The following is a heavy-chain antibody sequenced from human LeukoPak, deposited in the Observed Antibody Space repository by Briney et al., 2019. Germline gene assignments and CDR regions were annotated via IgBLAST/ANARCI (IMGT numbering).Heavy chain of an antibody. Sequence: PGGSLRLSCAASGFSFSDYWMSWVRQSPEKGLEWVSYISSSGSTIYYADSVKGRFTISRDNAKNSLYLQMNSLRAEDTAVYYCAGIVATTYGGVDYWGQGTLVTVSS. J-gene: IGHJ4*02. CDR1: GFSFSDYW. CDR2: ISSSGSTI. CDR3: AGIVATTYGGVDY. V-gene: IGHV3-11*01. D-gene: IGHD5-12*01.